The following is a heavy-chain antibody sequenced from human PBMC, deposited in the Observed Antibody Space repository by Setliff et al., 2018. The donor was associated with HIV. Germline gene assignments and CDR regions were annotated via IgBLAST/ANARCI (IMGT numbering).Heavy chain of an antibody. D-gene: IGHD3-10*01. CDR3: ATGLYGGKHFDY. Sequence: GASVKVSCKASGYTFSDYFIHWVRQAPGQGLEWMGWMNPNSGGTNQAQEFQGRVTMTRDTSISTAYLDLSRLRSDDTAVYYCATGLYGGKHFDYWGQGTLVTVSS. J-gene: IGHJ4*01. CDR2: MNPNSGGT. V-gene: IGHV1-2*02. CDR1: GYTFSDYF.